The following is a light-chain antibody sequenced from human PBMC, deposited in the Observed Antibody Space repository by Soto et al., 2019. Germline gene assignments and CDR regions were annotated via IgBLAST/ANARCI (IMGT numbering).Light chain of an antibody. CDR2: QAS. V-gene: IGKV1-5*03. CDR3: QQYSTYSRT. J-gene: IGKJ2*02. CDR1: QSIITW. Sequence: DIQMTQSPSTLSASVGDRVTITCRASQSIITWLAWYQHKPGKAPKLLIYQASSLEGGVPSRFSGSGSGTEFTLTISSMQPDDFATCYCQQYSTYSRTFGQGTKVETK.